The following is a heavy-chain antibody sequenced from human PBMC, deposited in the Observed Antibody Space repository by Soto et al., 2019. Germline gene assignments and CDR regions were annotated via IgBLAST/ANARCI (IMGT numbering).Heavy chain of an antibody. V-gene: IGHV2-5*02. CDR1: GFSLSTSGVG. J-gene: IGHJ3*02. CDR2: IYWDDDK. CDR3: AHSSSGARPSNI. D-gene: IGHD3-22*01. Sequence: QITLKESGPTLVKPTQTLTLTCTFSGFSLSTSGVGVGWIRQPPGKALEWLALIYWDDDKRYSPSLKSRLTIXKXXPKNQVVLTMTNMDPVDTATYYCAHSSSGARPSNIWGQGTMVTVSS.